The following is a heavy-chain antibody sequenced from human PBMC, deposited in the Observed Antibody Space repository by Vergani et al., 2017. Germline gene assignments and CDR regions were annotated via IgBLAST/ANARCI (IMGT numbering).Heavy chain of an antibody. CDR2: INHSGST. Sequence: QVQLQQWGAGLLKPSETLSLTCAVYGGSFSGYYWSWIRQPPGKGLEWIGEINHSGSTNYNPSLKSRVTISVDTSKNQFSLKLSSVTAADTAVYYSARGPRLTWYYYYYYMDVWGKGTTVTVSS. CDR3: ARGPRLTWYYYYYYMDV. CDR1: GGSFSGYY. J-gene: IGHJ6*03. V-gene: IGHV4-34*01.